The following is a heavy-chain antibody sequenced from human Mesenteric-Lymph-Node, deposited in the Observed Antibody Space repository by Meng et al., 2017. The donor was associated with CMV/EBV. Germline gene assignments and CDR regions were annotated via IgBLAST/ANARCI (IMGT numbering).Heavy chain of an antibody. CDR3: ASTTGGY. J-gene: IGHJ4*02. V-gene: IGHV3-9*01. D-gene: IGHD1-7*01. Sequence: ISCAASGFTFDDHAMHWVRQAPGKGLEWVSGLSWNSVNIGYADSVKGRFTISRDNAKNSLYLQMNSLRPEDSALYYCASTTGGYWGQGTLVTVSS. CDR2: LSWNSVNI. CDR1: GFTFDDHA.